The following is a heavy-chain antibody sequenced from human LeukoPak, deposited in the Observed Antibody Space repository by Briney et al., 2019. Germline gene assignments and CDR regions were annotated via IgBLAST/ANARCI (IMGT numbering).Heavy chain of an antibody. D-gene: IGHD5-12*01. J-gene: IGHJ4*02. CDR2: ISGYNGHT. CDR1: GYTFTSYG. V-gene: IGHV1-18*01. Sequence: ASVKVSCKASGYTFTSYGISWVRQAPGQGLEWMGWISGYNGHTNYAQKLQGRVTMTTDTSTSTAYMELRSLRSDDTAVYYCARGDIVATARDYWGQGTLVTVSS. CDR3: ARGDIVATARDY.